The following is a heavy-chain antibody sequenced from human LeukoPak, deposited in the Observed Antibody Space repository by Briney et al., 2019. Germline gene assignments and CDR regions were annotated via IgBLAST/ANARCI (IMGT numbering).Heavy chain of an antibody. D-gene: IGHD2-2*01. CDR1: GGSISSHY. J-gene: IGHJ3*02. CDR3: ARVECSSTSSPMPLDAFDI. V-gene: IGHV4-59*11. Sequence: SETLSLTCTVSGGSISSHYWSWIRQPPGKGLEWIGYIYYSGSTNYNPSLKSRVTISVDTSKNQFSLKLGSVTAADMAVYYCARVECSSTSSPMPLDAFDIWGQGTMVTVSS. CDR2: IYYSGST.